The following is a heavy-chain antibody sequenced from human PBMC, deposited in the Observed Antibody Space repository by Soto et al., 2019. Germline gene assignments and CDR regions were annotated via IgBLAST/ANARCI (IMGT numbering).Heavy chain of an antibody. D-gene: IGHD6-13*01. CDR2: ISYDGNNK. CDR3: ARDLGSSWYYFDY. CDR1: GFTFSSYA. J-gene: IGHJ4*02. Sequence: PGGSLRLSCAASGFTFSSYAMHWVRQAPGKGLEWVAVISYDGNNKYYADSVKGRFTISRDNSKNTLYLQMNSLRAEDTAVYYCARDLGSSWYYFDYWGQGTLVTVSS. V-gene: IGHV3-30-3*01.